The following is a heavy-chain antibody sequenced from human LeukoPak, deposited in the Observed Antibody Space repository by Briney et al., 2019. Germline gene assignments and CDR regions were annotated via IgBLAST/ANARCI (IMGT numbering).Heavy chain of an antibody. J-gene: IGHJ4*02. CDR2: ILYSGTTT. CDR3: ARVGDWNDLVY. CDR1: GGSISPYY. D-gene: IGHD1-1*01. Sequence: SETLSLTCTVSGGSISPYYWSWIRQTPGKGLEWIGYILYSGTTTNYNPSLKSRVTISVDTSKNQFSLKLSSVTAADTAVYYCARVGDWNDLVYWGQGNLVTVSS. V-gene: IGHV4-59*01.